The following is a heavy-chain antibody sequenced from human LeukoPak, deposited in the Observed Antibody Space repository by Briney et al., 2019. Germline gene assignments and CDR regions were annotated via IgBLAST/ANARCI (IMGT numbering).Heavy chain of an antibody. CDR1: GGTFNSYA. J-gene: IGHJ4*02. CDR2: INPNSGGT. D-gene: IGHD6-13*01. V-gene: IGHV1-2*06. Sequence: AASVKVSCKASGGTFNSYAISWVRQAPGQGLEWMGRINPNSGGTNYAQKFQGRVTMTRDTSISTAYMELSRLRSDDTAVYYCAREGLVSSWSYFDYWGQGTLVTVSS. CDR3: AREGLVSSWSYFDY.